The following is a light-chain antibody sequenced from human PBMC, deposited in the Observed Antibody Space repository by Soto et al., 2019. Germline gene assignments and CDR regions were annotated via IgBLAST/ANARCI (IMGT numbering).Light chain of an antibody. CDR2: KAS. CDR1: QSISSW. CDR3: QHYNSYPIT. V-gene: IGKV1-5*03. J-gene: IGKJ5*01. Sequence: DIQMTQSPSTLSASLGDRVTITCRASQSISSWLAWYQQKPGKAPKLLIYKASSLESGVPSRFSGSGSGTEFTLTISSLQPDDFATYYCQHYNSYPITFGQGTRLEIK.